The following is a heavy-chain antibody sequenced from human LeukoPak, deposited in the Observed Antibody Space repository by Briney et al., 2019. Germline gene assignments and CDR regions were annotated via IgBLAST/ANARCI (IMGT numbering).Heavy chain of an antibody. Sequence: KPSETLSLTCAVYGGSFSGYYWSWIRQPPGKGLEWIGEINHSGSTNYNPSLKSRVTISVDTSKNQFSLKLSSVTAADTAVYYCARGHGSYYYGSGSYYTPHYFDCWGQGTLVTVSS. D-gene: IGHD3-10*01. CDR2: INHSGST. CDR3: ARGHGSYYYGSGSYYTPHYFDC. V-gene: IGHV4-34*01. J-gene: IGHJ4*02. CDR1: GGSFSGYY.